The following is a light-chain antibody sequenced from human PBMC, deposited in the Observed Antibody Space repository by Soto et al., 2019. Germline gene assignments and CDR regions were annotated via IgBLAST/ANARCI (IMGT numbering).Light chain of an antibody. CDR3: CSYAGSRV. CDR2: EGS. V-gene: IGLV2-23*01. J-gene: IGLJ2*01. CDR1: RSDVL. Sequence: SALTQPASVSGSPGQSISISCTGTRSDVLVSWYQQHPGKAPKLIIYEGSKRPSGVSNRFSGSKSGNTASLTISGLQAEDEADYYCCSYAGSRVFGGGTKLTVL.